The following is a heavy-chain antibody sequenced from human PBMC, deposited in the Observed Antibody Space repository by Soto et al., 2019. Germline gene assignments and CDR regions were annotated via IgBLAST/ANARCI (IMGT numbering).Heavy chain of an antibody. CDR1: GFTFISYA. CDR3: AKDYREYSGYSSRNNYFDY. Sequence: PGGSLRLSCAASGFTFISYAMSWVRQAPGKGLEWVSAISGSGGSTYYADSVKGRFTISRDNSKNTLYLQMNSLRAEDTAVYYCAKDYREYSGYSSRNNYFDYWGQGTLVTVSS. CDR2: ISGSGGST. D-gene: IGHD5-12*01. J-gene: IGHJ4*02. V-gene: IGHV3-23*01.